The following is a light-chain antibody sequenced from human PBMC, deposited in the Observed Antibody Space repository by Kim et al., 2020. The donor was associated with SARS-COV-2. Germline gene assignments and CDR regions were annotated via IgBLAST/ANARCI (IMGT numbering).Light chain of an antibody. Sequence: SRELTQPPSVSVAPGKTARITCGGNNIGSKSVHWYQQKPGQAPVLVIYYDSDRPSGIPERFSGSNSGNTATLTISRVEAGDEADYYCQVWDSSSDHPVFGGGTQLTVL. CDR2: YDS. J-gene: IGLJ3*02. CDR3: QVWDSSSDHPV. CDR1: NIGSKS. V-gene: IGLV3-21*04.